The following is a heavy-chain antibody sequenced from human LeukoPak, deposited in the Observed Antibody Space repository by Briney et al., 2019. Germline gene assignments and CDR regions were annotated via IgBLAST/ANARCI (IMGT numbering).Heavy chain of an antibody. CDR1: GDSIRSHY. CDR3: ARVEWALLGAHL. V-gene: IGHV4-59*11. CDR2: VFFTGST. J-gene: IGHJ4*02. D-gene: IGHD3-3*01. Sequence: PSETLSLTCSVSGDSIRSHYWSWIRQPPGKRPEWIGHVFFTGSTTYNPTLEGRVTISIDTSGSQFSLKLTPVTAADTAVYYCARVEWALLGAHLWGQGILLSVSS.